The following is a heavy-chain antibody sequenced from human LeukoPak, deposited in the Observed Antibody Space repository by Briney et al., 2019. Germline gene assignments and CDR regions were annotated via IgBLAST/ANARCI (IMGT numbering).Heavy chain of an antibody. Sequence: GGSLRLSCAASGFTFSSYWMSWVRQAPGKGLEWVANIKQDGSEKYYVDCVKGRFTISRDNAKNSLYLQMNSLRAEDTAVYYCRLLGYCSGGSCRSYYYYYMDVWGKGTTVTVSS. D-gene: IGHD2-15*01. V-gene: IGHV3-7*01. CDR1: GFTFSSYW. CDR3: RLLGYCSGGSCRSYYYYYMDV. J-gene: IGHJ6*03. CDR2: IKQDGSEK.